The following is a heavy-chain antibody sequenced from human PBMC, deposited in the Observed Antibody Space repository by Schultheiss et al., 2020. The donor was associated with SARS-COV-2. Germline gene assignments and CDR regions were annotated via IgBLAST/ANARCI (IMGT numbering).Heavy chain of an antibody. CDR3: ANGEYCSGGSCYYYYYDMDV. J-gene: IGHJ6*02. Sequence: SVKVSCKASGGTFSSYAISWVRQAPGQGLEWMGGIIPIFGTANYAQKFQGRVTITADESTSTAYMELSSLRSEDTAVYYCANGEYCSGGSCYYYYYDMDVWGQGTTVTVSS. D-gene: IGHD2-15*01. CDR2: IIPIFGTA. V-gene: IGHV1-69*13. CDR1: GGTFSSYA.